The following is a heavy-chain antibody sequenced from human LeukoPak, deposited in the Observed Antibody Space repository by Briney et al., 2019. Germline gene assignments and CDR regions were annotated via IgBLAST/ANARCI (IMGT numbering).Heavy chain of an antibody. V-gene: IGHV4-59*01. J-gene: IGHJ6*03. Sequence: SETLSLTCTVSGGSISSYYWSWIRQPAGKGLEWIGYIYYSGSTNYNPSLKSRVTISVDTSKNQFSLKLSSVTAADTAVYYCARALAEDYYYYMDVWGKGTTVTVSS. CDR1: GGSISSYY. CDR3: ARALAEDYYYYMDV. D-gene: IGHD6-19*01. CDR2: IYYSGST.